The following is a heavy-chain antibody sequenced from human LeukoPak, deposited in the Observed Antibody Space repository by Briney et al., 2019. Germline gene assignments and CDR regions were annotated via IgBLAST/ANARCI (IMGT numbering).Heavy chain of an antibody. CDR3: SRAVDRGLYDY. CDR1: GGSISSGGYY. J-gene: IGHJ4*02. Sequence: KTSQTLSLTCTVSGGSISSGGYYWTWIRQPPGQGLEWIGYIHHSGNIYYNPSLNTRVTISLDRSKNQLSLRLSSVTAADTAVYYCSRAVDRGLYDYWGQGVLVTVSS. D-gene: IGHD5-12*01. CDR2: IHHSGNI. V-gene: IGHV4-30-2*01.